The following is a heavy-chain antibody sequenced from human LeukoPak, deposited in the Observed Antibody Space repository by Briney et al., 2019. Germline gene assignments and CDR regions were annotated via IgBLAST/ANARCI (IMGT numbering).Heavy chain of an antibody. CDR3: ATRWDVTMVRGLSRIPLGY. Sequence: GGSLRLSCAVSGFTFSNAWMSWVRQAPGKGLEWVGRIKSKTDGGPIDYAAPVKGRFTISRDDSENTLYLQMNSLHTEDTAVYYCATRWDVTMVRGLSRIPLGYWGQGTLVTVSS. D-gene: IGHD3-10*01. J-gene: IGHJ4*02. CDR2: IKSKTDGGPI. V-gene: IGHV3-15*01. CDR1: GFTFSNAW.